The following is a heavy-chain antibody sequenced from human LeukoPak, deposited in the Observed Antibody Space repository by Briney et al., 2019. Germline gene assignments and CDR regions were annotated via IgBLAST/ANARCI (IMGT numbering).Heavy chain of an antibody. CDR3: ARLRDGRWLLEY. V-gene: IGHV4-34*01. CDR1: GGSFSGYY. J-gene: IGHJ4*02. Sequence: PSETLSLTCAVYGGSFSGYYWSWIRQPPGKGLEWIGEINHSGSTNYNPSLKSRVTISVDTSKNQFSLKLSSVTAADTAVYYCARLRDGRWLLEYWGLGTLVTVSS. CDR2: INHSGST. D-gene: IGHD5-24*01.